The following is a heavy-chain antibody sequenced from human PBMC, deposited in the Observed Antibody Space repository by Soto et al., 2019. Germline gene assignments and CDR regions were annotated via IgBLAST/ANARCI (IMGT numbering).Heavy chain of an antibody. CDR3: ARGHSTDCSNGVCSFFYNHEMDV. J-gene: IGHJ6*02. D-gene: IGHD2-8*01. CDR2: INPKSGGT. CDR1: GYSFTDYH. V-gene: IGHV1-2*04. Sequence: GASVKVSCKASGYSFTDYHIHWVRQAPGQGLEWLGRINPKSGGTSTAQKFQGWVTMTRDRSISTVYMELTRPRSDDTAVYFCARGHSTDCSNGVCSFFYNHEMDVWGQGTTVTAP.